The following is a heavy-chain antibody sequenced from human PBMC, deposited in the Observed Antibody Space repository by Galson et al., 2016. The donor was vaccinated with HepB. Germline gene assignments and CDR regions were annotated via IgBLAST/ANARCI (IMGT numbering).Heavy chain of an antibody. CDR3: ARGGTGYCSGSNCKSYYYYGMDD. CDR2: INRSGST. J-gene: IGHJ6*02. CDR1: GGSFSGYF. V-gene: IGHV4-34*01. D-gene: IGHD2-15*01. Sequence: SETLSLTCTLYGGSFSGYFWSWIRQSPGKGLEWIGEINRSGSTNYDPSLKSRVTISVDTSKNQFSLKLSSVTAADTAIYYCARGGTGYCSGSNCKSYYYYGMDDWGQGTTVTVSS.